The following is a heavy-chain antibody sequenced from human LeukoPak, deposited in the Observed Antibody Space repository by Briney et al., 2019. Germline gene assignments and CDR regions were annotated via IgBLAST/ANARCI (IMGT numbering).Heavy chain of an antibody. V-gene: IGHV3-30*19. J-gene: IGHJ5*02. CDR3: AKRYCGGDCSWTWFDP. CDR1: GFTFSSYG. Sequence: GGCLRLACAASGFTFSSYGMGWVRQAPGRWREWVAFILYDGSNKYYAASVKGRFTISRDNSTNTLYLQMNSLRAEDTAVYYCAKRYCGGDCSWTWFDPWGQGTLVTVSS. CDR2: ILYDGSNK. D-gene: IGHD2-21*02.